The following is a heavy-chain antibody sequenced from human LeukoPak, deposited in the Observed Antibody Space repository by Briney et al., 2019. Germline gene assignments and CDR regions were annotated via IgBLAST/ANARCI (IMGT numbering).Heavy chain of an antibody. CDR3: VRFALTSSLAH. CDR2: IYPGYSDA. D-gene: IGHD6-13*01. CDR1: GYTLTNNG. V-gene: IGHV5-51*01. Sequence: GESLKISCKISGYTLTNNGIGWVRQVPGQGLEWMGLIYPGYSDANYSPSFQGQVTFSVDASISTAYFQFPGLRASDTAIYHCVRFALTSSLAHWGEGTLVTVSS. J-gene: IGHJ5*02.